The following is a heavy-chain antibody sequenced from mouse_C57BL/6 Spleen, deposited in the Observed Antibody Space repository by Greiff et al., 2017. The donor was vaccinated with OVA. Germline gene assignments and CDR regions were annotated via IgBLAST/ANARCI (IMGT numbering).Heavy chain of an antibody. V-gene: IGHV1-67*01. D-gene: IGHD6-1*01. CDR2: ISTYYGDA. Sequence: QVQLKQSGPELVRPGVSVKISCKGSGYTFTDYAMHWVKQSHAKSLEWIGVISTYYGDASYNQKFKDKATMTVDTSSSTAYMELARLTSEDSAVYYCARYAKALYYFDYWGQGTTLTVSS. CDR1: GYTFTDYA. CDR3: ARYAKALYYFDY. J-gene: IGHJ2*01.